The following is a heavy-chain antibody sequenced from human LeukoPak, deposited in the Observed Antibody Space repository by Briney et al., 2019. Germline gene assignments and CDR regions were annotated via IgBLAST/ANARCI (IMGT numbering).Heavy chain of an antibody. D-gene: IGHD3-22*01. CDR1: GFTFSDYY. CDR2: ISSSGSTM. J-gene: IGHJ3*02. V-gene: IGHV3-11*04. CDR3: ARRYYYDSSGYYCDAFDI. Sequence: PGGSLRLSCAASGFTFSDYYMSWLRQAPGKGLEWVSYISSSGSTMNYADSVKGRFTISRDNSKNTLYLQMNSLRAEDTAVYYCARRYYYDSSGYYCDAFDIWGQGTMVTVSS.